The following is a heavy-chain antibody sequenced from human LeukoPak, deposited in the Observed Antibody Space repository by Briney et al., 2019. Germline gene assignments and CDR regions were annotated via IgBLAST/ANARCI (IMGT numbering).Heavy chain of an antibody. CDR3: ARDSSLIWFDP. CDR2: IYTSGST. V-gene: IGHV4-4*07. Sequence: SETLSPTCTVSGGSIRSYYWSWIRQPAGKGLEWIGRIYTSGSTNYNPSLKSRVTMSVDTSKNQFSLKLSSVTAADTAVYYCARDSSLIWFDPWGQGTLVTVSS. J-gene: IGHJ5*02. CDR1: GGSIRSYY. D-gene: IGHD3-16*01.